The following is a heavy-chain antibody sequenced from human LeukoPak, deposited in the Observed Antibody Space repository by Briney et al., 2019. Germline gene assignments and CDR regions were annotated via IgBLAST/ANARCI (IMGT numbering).Heavy chain of an antibody. CDR2: IKEDGSEK. CDR3: AREDWGGFDI. J-gene: IGHJ3*02. CDR1: GFTFSSNW. D-gene: IGHD7-27*01. Sequence: GGSLRLSCAASGFTFSSNWMSWVRQAPGKGLEWVANIKEDGSEKYYVDSVKGRFTISRDNAKNSLYLQMNSLRAEDTAVYYCAREDWGGFDIWGQGTMVTVSS. V-gene: IGHV3-7*05.